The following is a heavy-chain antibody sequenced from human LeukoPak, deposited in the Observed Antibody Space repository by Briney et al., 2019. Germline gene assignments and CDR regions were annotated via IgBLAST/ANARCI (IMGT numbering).Heavy chain of an antibody. J-gene: IGHJ5*02. V-gene: IGHV4-34*01. CDR3: AKDRLSTQYYYDTGAYLFCFFDP. CDR2: INHSGST. D-gene: IGHD3-22*01. Sequence: PSETLSLTCAVYGGSFSGYYWSWIRQPPGKGLEWIGEINHSGSTNYNPSLKSRVTISVDTSKNQFSLKLSSVTAADTAVYYCAKDRLSTQYYYDTGAYLFCFFDPWGQGTLVTVSS. CDR1: GGSFSGYY.